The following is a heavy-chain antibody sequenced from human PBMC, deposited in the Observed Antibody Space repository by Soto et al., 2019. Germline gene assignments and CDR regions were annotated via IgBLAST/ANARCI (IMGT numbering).Heavy chain of an antibody. V-gene: IGHV3-48*02. D-gene: IGHD6-6*01. J-gene: IGHJ5*02. CDR1: GFIFSDYC. CDR3: ARADSSSLTTIGVAPRWFDP. Sequence: GGSLRLSCAASGFIFSDYCFNWVRQAPGRGLEWVAYISIGSSTIHYADSVKGRFTISRDNAKNSLDLQMSSLKDDDTGVYFCARADSSSLTTIGVAPRWFDPWGQGTLVTVSS. CDR2: ISIGSSTI.